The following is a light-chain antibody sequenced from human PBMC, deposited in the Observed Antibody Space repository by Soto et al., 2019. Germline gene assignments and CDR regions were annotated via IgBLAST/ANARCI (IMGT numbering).Light chain of an antibody. J-gene: IGLJ1*01. CDR2: EVS. V-gene: IGLV2-14*01. Sequence: QSVRTEPASVSVSPGQSITMSCTGTSSDVGGYKYVSWYQQHPGKVPKLMIYEVSNRPSGVSNRFSGSKSGNTASLTISGLQAEDEADYYCSSYTSSNTYVVGTGTKV. CDR3: SSYTSSNTYV. CDR1: SSDVGGYKY.